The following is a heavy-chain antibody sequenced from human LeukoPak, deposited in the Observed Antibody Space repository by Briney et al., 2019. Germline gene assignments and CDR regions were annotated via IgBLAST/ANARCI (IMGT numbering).Heavy chain of an antibody. CDR1: GFTFSSYA. V-gene: IGHV3-23*01. D-gene: IGHD3-3*01. CDR2: ISGSGGSA. CDR3: AKDREYDFWSGYYPMAY. J-gene: IGHJ4*02. Sequence: GGSLRLSCAASGFTFSSYAMSWVRQAPGKGLEWVSAISGSGGSAYYADSVKGRFTISRDNSKNTLYLQMNSLRAEDTAVYYCAKDREYDFWSGYYPMAYWGQGTLVTVSS.